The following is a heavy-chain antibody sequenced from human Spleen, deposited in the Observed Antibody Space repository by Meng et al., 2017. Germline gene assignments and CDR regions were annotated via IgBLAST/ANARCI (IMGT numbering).Heavy chain of an antibody. V-gene: IGHV1-18*04. D-gene: IGHD3-10*01. Sequence: ASVKVSCKASGYTFTGYYMHWVRQAPGQGLEWMGWISAYNGDTNYARNLQGRVNMTKDTSTSTDYMELRSLRSDDTAVYYCAGDASYYYGSASEYWGQGSLVTFPS. CDR1: GYTFTGYY. CDR3: AGDASYYYGSASEY. CDR2: ISAYNGDT. J-gene: IGHJ4*02.